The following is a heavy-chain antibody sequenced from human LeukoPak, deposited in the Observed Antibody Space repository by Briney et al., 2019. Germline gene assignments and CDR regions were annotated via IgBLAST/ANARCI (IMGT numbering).Heavy chain of an antibody. D-gene: IGHD6-19*01. CDR1: GFTFSSYW. J-gene: IGHJ4*02. Sequence: PGGSLRLSCAASGFTFSSYWMHWVRRAPGKGLVWVSRINSDGSSTSYADSVKGRFTISRDNAKNTLYLQMNSLRAEDTAVYYCARDLIGVAVAGSPDFDYWGQGTPVTVSS. CDR3: ARDLIGVAVAGSPDFDY. CDR2: INSDGSST. V-gene: IGHV3-74*01.